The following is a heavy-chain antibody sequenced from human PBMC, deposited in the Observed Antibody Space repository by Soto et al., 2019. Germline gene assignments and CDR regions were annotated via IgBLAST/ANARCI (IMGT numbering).Heavy chain of an antibody. J-gene: IGHJ1*01. CDR1: GDTFSNYA. CDR3: ASREARDYYDTSGYG. D-gene: IGHD3-22*01. CDR2: VIPIFGTT. V-gene: IGHV1-69*14. Sequence: QVQLVQSGAEVKKPGSSVKVSCKASGDTFSNYALSWVRQAPGQGLEWTGDVIPIFGTTNNAQKFQARVTLTADKATSTAYIELSSLRSEAKAVNYCASREARDYYDTSGYGWGQGTQVTVSS.